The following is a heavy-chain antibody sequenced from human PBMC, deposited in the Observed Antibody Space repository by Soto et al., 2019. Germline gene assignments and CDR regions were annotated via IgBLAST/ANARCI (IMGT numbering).Heavy chain of an antibody. D-gene: IGHD3-3*02. CDR1: GDSISSSNSH. CDR3: VRYDRINMKPYSPEGLHI. CDR2: VYYGGAIFYSGNI. Sequence: PSETLSLTCTVSGDSISSSNSHWGWTRQPPGKGLEYIGSVYYGGAIFYSGNIYYNPSLKSRVTISVDTSKNQFSLRLSSVTAADTGVYYCVRYDRINMKPYSPEGLHIWGQGTMVTVS. J-gene: IGHJ3*02. V-gene: IGHV4-39*01.